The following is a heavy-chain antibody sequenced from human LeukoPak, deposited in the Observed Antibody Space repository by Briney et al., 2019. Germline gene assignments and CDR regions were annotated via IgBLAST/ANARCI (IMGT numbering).Heavy chain of an antibody. Sequence: GGSLRLSCAASGFTFSSYAMSWVRQAPGKGLEWVSSISSSSSYIYYADSVKGRFTISRDNAKNSLYLQMNSLRAEDTAVYYCARSGAVAGPPRGAFDIWGQGTMVTVSS. D-gene: IGHD6-19*01. V-gene: IGHV3-21*01. CDR1: GFTFSSYA. J-gene: IGHJ3*02. CDR2: ISSSSSYI. CDR3: ARSGAVAGPPRGAFDI.